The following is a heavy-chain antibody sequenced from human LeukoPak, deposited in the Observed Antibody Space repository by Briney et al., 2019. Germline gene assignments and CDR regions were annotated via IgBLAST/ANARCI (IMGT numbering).Heavy chain of an antibody. J-gene: IGHJ6*02. CDR2: IIPIFGTA. CDR1: GVASSSHA. CDR3: DRHNYGYSSTSCTGDYYYGMDV. D-gene: IGHD2-2*01. V-gene: IGHV1-69*13. Sequence: SVKVSCMASGVASSSHAISWVRQAPGQGLEWMGGIIPIFGTANYAQKFQGRVTITADESTSTAYMELSSLRSEDTAVYYCDRHNYGYSSTSCTGDYYYGMDVWGQGTTVTVSS.